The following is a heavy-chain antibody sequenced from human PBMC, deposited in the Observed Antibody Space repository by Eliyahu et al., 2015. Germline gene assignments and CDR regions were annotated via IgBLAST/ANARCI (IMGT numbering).Heavy chain of an antibody. CDR2: IYWDDDK. CDR3: AHGTDTTPRRSSFYAFDI. Sequence: QITLKESGPTLVKPTQTLTLTCTFSGFSLSTSGVGVGWIRQPPGKALEWFALIYWDDDKRYSPSLKSRLTITKDTSKNQVVLTMTNMDPVDTATYYCAHGTDTTPRRSSFYAFDIWGQGTMVTVSS. CDR1: GFSLSTSGVG. J-gene: IGHJ3*02. V-gene: IGHV2-5*02. D-gene: IGHD5-18*01.